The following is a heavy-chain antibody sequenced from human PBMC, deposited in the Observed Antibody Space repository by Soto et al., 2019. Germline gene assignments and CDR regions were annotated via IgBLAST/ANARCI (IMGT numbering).Heavy chain of an antibody. J-gene: IGHJ4*02. Sequence: GGSLRLSCAASGFTFSTYGMHWVRQVPGKGLGWVAVTSYEGSSKHYADSVQGRFTISRDNSKNTLYLQMNSLRAGDTAVYYCAKDLYASGSAPDHWGQGTLVTVSS. CDR1: GFTFSTYG. CDR3: AKDLYASGSAPDH. D-gene: IGHD3-10*01. V-gene: IGHV3-30*18. CDR2: TSYEGSSK.